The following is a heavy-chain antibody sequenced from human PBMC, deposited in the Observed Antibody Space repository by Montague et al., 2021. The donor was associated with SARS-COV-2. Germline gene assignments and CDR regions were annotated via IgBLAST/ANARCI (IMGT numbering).Heavy chain of an antibody. CDR3: AKQALTRYCTSTTRFGDAFDI. J-gene: IGHJ3*02. Sequence: SETLSLTCTVSGGSLSSYYWSWIRQPPGKGLEWIGFIYYSGSTNYNPSLKSRVTISVDTSKNQFSLKLSSVTAADTAVYYCAKQALTRYCTSTTRFGDAFDIWGQGTMVTVSS. D-gene: IGHD2-2*01. CDR1: GGSLSSYY. CDR2: IYYSGST. V-gene: IGHV4-59*08.